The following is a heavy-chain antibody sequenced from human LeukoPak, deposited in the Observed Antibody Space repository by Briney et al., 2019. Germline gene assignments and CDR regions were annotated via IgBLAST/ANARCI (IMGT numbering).Heavy chain of an antibody. D-gene: IGHD3-22*01. Sequence: ASVKVSCKVSGYTFTGYYMHWVRQAPGQGLEWMGWINPNSGGTNYAQKFQGRVTMTRDTSISTAYMELSRLRSDDTAVYYCARAPYTDYYDSSGSDYWGQGTLVTVSS. V-gene: IGHV1-2*02. CDR1: GYTFTGYY. CDR2: INPNSGGT. J-gene: IGHJ4*02. CDR3: ARAPYTDYYDSSGSDY.